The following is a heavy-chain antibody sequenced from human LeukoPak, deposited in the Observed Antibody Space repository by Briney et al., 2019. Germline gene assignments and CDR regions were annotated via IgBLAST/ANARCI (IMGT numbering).Heavy chain of an antibody. CDR3: ARDYHGFDY. CDR2: ISSSGSTI. V-gene: IGHV3-48*03. Sequence: GGSLRLSCAASKFTFSNYEMNWVRQAPGKGLKWISYISSSGSTINYAEAVKGRFTISRDNAQNSLFLQMDNLRADDTAIYYCARDYHGFDYWGQGTLVTVSS. CDR1: KFTFSNYE. J-gene: IGHJ4*02.